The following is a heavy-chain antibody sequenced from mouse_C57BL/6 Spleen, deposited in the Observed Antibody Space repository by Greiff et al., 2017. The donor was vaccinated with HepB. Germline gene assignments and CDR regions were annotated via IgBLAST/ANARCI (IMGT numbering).Heavy chain of an antibody. Sequence: EVQGVESGGGLVKPGGSLKLSCAASGFTFSSYAMSWVRQTPEKRLEWVATISDGGSYTYYPDNVKGRFTISRDNAKNNLYLQMSHLKSEDTAMYYCAREYQTGGYFDYWGQGTTLTVSS. J-gene: IGHJ2*01. D-gene: IGHD5-1*01. CDR2: ISDGGSYT. V-gene: IGHV5-4*01. CDR3: AREYQTGGYFDY. CDR1: GFTFSSYA.